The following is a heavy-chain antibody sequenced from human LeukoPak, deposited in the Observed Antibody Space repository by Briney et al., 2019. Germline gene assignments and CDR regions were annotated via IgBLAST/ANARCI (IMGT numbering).Heavy chain of an antibody. CDR1: GFTFRSYS. CDR3: ATDNWNSEAY. Sequence: GGSLRLSCAASGFTFRSYSMNWVRQAPGEGLEWVSYICSSSPTTYYTDSGKGRFTISRDNAKNSLYLQMNSLRAEDTAVYYCATDNWNSEAYWGQGTLVTVSS. D-gene: IGHD1-7*01. CDR2: ICSSSPTT. J-gene: IGHJ4*02. V-gene: IGHV3-48*01.